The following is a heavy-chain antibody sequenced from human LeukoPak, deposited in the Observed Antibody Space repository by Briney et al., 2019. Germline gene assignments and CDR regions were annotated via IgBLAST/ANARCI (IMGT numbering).Heavy chain of an antibody. CDR2: INHSGST. CDR3: ARDEGCSGGSCYSGFDY. CDR1: GESFSGYF. V-gene: IGHV4-34*01. J-gene: IGHJ4*02. D-gene: IGHD2-15*01. Sequence: SETLSLTCAVYGESFSGYFWSWIRQPPGKGLEWIGEINHSGSTNYNPSLKSRVTISVDTSKNQFSLKLSSVTAADTAVYYCARDEGCSGGSCYSGFDYWGQGTLVTVSS.